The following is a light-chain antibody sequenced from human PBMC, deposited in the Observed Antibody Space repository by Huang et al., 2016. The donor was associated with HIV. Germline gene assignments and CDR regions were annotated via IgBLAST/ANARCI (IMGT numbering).Light chain of an antibody. V-gene: IGKV4-1*01. CDR1: RSILYTSNSKNY. CDR2: WAS. CDR3: QQYYTTPGT. Sequence: DIVLTQSPDSLAVSLGERATINCSSSRSILYTSNSKNYLAWHQQKPGQSPKLLIYWASTRESGVPDRFSGSGSETDFTLTSSSLQAEDVAVYFCQQYYTTPGTFGPGTTVHIK. J-gene: IGKJ3*01.